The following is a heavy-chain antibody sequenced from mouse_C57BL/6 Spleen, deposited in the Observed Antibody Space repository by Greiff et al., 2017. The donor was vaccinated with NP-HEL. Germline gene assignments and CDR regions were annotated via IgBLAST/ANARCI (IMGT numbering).Heavy chain of an antibody. CDR2: ISGGGGNT. CDR1: GFTFSSYT. D-gene: IGHD2-1*01. CDR3: ARPIDLLWKRGFAY. J-gene: IGHJ3*01. V-gene: IGHV5-9*01. Sequence: EVQVVESGGGLVKPGGSLKLSCAASGFTFSSYTMSWVRQTPEKRLEWVATISGGGGNTYYLDSVKGRFTISRDNAKNTLYLQRSSLRSEDTALYYCARPIDLLWKRGFAYWGQGTLVTVSA.